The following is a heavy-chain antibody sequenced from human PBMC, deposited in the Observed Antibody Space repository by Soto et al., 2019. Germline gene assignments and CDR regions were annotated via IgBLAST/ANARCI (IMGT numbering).Heavy chain of an antibody. CDR2: ISGSGGST. J-gene: IGHJ3*02. Sequence: GGSLRLSCAASGFTFSSYAMSWVRQAPGKGLEWVSAISGSGGSTYYADSVKGRFTISRDNSKNTLYLQMNSLRAEDTAVYYCAKVLFSVSYRPFDAFDIWGQGAMVTVSS. D-gene: IGHD1-26*01. V-gene: IGHV3-23*01. CDR1: GFTFSSYA. CDR3: AKVLFSVSYRPFDAFDI.